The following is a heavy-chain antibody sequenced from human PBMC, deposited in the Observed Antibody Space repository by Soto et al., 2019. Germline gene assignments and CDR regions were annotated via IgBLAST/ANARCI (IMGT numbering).Heavy chain of an antibody. CDR2: IRPHNFNT. CDR1: GYSSTNYA. V-gene: IGHV1-18*04. D-gene: IGHD3-9*01. CDR3: ARDEGGYDILTGYYKAHHFDY. Sequence: ASAKVSCKPSGYSSTNYAITWVRQARGQGLVRMGAIRPHNFNTNYAQKFRGRVTLTTEKSTNTAYMDLRSLTSDDTAVYYCARDEGGYDILTGYYKAHHFDYWGQGVPVTVSS. J-gene: IGHJ4*02.